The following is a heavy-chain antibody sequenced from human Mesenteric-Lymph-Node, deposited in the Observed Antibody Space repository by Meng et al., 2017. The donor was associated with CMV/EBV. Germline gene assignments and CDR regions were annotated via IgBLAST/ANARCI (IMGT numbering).Heavy chain of an antibody. CDR3: ARGSSYDILTGYFDY. D-gene: IGHD3-9*01. J-gene: IGHJ4*02. V-gene: IGHV4-34*01. CDR1: GGSFSGYY. Sequence: QVQLNQWAEGRLKSSYTLSVTCAVYGGSFSGYYWNWIRQSPEKGLEWIGEINHSGSTTYNPSFTSRIIISVDTSTNQISLNMSSVTAADTAVYYCARGSSYDILTGYFDYWGQGALVTVSS. CDR2: INHSGST.